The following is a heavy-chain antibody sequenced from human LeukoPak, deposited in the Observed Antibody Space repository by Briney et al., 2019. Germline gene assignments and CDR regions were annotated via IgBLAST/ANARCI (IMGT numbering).Heavy chain of an antibody. CDR3: ASLFLCYGCSSSSDSFNI. J-gene: IGHJ3*02. V-gene: IGHV3-66*01. Sequence: GGSLRLSRAASGFTVSSNYMSWVRQAPGKGLEWVSVIYSGGSTYYADSVKGRFTISRDNSKNTLYLQMNSLRAEDTAVYYCASLFLCYGCSSSSDSFNIWGQGTVVTVSS. CDR1: GFTVSSNY. D-gene: IGHD6-6*01. CDR2: IYSGGST.